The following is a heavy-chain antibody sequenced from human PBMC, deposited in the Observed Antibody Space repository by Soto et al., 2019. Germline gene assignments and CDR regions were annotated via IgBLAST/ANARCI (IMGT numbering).Heavy chain of an antibody. J-gene: IGHJ2*01. CDR2: IKQDGSEK. D-gene: IGHD6-19*01. CDR1: GFTFSSYW. Sequence: EVQLVESGGGLVQPGGSLRLSCAASGFTFSSYWMSWVRQAPGKGLEWVANIKQDGSEKYYVDSVKGRFTISRDNAKNSLYLQMNSLRAEDTAVYYCARVRYSSGWYYPKHWYFDLWGRGTLVTVSS. CDR3: ARVRYSSGWYYPKHWYFDL. V-gene: IGHV3-7*01.